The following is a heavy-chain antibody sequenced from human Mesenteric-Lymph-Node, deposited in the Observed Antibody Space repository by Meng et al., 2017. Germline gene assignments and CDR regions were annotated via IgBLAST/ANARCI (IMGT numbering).Heavy chain of an antibody. CDR3: ARSPDHSSGWHYYYYYGMDV. CDR2: IWYDGSNK. CDR1: GFTFSSYG. V-gene: IGHV3-33*01. J-gene: IGHJ6*02. Sequence: GESLKISCAASGFTFSSYGMHWVRQAPGKGLEWVAVIWYDGSNKYYADSVKGRFTISRDNSKNTLYLQMNSLRAEDTAVYYCARSPDHSSGWHYYYYYGMDVWGQGTTVTVSS. D-gene: IGHD6-19*01.